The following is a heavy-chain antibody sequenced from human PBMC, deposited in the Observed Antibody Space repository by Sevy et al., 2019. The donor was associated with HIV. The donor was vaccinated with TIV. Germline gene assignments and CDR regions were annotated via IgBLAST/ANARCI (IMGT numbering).Heavy chain of an antibody. J-gene: IGHJ4*02. Sequence: SETLSLTCSVSDGSISGRSYYWGWIRQPPGKGLEWIGNIYHTGSTYYNPSLKSRVTVSVDTSKKQFSLNLTSVTAADTAVYYCHLSLGYSHGLDYWSQGTLVTVSS. CDR2: IYHTGST. D-gene: IGHD5-18*01. V-gene: IGHV4-39*01. CDR3: HLSLGYSHGLDY. CDR1: DGSISGRSYY.